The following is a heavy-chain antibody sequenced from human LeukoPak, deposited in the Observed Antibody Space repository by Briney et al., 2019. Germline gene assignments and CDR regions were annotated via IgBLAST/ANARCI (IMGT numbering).Heavy chain of an antibody. CDR3: AKNPGVAVTPYYYYMDV. V-gene: IGHV3-23*01. CDR2: ISGSGVNT. Sequence: GGSLRLSCAASGFTFSNHAMSWVRQAPGKGLEWVSGISGSGVNTYHADSGKGRFTISRDNSKNTLYLQMSSLRAEDTAVYYCAKNPGVAVTPYYYYMDVWGKGTTVTVSS. CDR1: GFTFSNHA. D-gene: IGHD4-17*01. J-gene: IGHJ6*03.